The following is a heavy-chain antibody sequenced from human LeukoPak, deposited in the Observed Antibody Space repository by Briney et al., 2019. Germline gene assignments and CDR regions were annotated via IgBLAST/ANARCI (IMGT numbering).Heavy chain of an antibody. CDR2: INPNSGDT. J-gene: IGHJ4*02. D-gene: IGHD2-2*01. Sequence: ASVTVSFTASGYTFTSYGISWVRQAPGQGLEWMGRINPNSGDTNYAQKFQGRVTMTRDTSISTAYMELSRLRSDDTAVYYCARDYCSSTSCLFDYWGQGTLVTVSS. V-gene: IGHV1-2*06. CDR3: ARDYCSSTSCLFDY. CDR1: GYTFTSYG.